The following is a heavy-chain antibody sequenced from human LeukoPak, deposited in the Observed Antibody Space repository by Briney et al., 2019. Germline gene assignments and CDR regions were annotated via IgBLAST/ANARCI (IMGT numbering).Heavy chain of an antibody. J-gene: IGHJ5*02. D-gene: IGHD2-2*01. CDR2: IIPIFGTA. CDR1: GGTFSSYA. CDR3: ARDDIVVVPAALRKFDP. V-gene: IGHV1-69*13. Sequence: SVKVSCEASGGTFSSYAISWVRQAPGQGLEWMGGIIPIFGTANYAQKFQGRVTITADESTSTAYMELSSLRSEDTAVYYCARDDIVVVPAALRKFDPWGQGTLVTVSS.